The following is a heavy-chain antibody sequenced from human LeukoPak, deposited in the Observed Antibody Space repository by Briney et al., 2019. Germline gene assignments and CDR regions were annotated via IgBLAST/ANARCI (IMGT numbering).Heavy chain of an antibody. CDR2: ISYDGSNK. CDR1: GFTFSNYG. V-gene: IGHV3-30*03. CDR3: ARNMDV. J-gene: IGHJ6*03. Sequence: SGGSLRLSCAASGFTFSNYGMHWVRQAPGKGLEWVSFISYDGSNKYYADSVKGRFTISRDNAKNSLYLQMNSLRAEDTAVYYCARNMDVWGKGTTVTVSS.